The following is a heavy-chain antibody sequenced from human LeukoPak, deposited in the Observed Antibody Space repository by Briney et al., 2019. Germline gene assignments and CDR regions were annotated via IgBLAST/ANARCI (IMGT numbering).Heavy chain of an antibody. V-gene: IGHV4-59*08. CDR3: ARHKGDYYGSGSYYFPYYYYYGMDV. CDR1: GGSISSYY. CDR2: IYYSGST. D-gene: IGHD3-10*01. J-gene: IGHJ6*02. Sequence: ETLSLTCTVSGGSISSYYWSWIRQPPGKGLEWIGYIYYSGSTNYNPSLKSRVTISVDTSKNQFSLKLSSVTAADTAVYYCARHKGDYYGSGSYYFPYYYYYGMDVWGQGTTVTVSS.